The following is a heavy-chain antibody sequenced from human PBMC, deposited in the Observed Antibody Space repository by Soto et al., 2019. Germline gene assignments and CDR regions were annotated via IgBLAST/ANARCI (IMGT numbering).Heavy chain of an antibody. CDR1: GDTFSSYV. Sequence: QVQLVQSGAEVKKPGSSVKVSCKTSGDTFSSYVISWVRRAPGQGLEWMGSIIPIVGAANNALKFQGRVTITADEFTSTVYMDLSSLRFEDTAVYYCATAQDYGAPSFDYWGQGTLVTVSS. J-gene: IGHJ4*02. CDR2: IIPIVGAA. V-gene: IGHV1-69*11. CDR3: ATAQDYGAPSFDY. D-gene: IGHD4-17*01.